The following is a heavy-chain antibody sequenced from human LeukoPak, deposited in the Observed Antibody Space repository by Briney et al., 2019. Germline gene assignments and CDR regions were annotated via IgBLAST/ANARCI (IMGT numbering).Heavy chain of an antibody. Sequence: PGGSLRLSCAASGFTFSSYAMSWVRQAPGKGLEWVSAISGSGGSTYYADSVKGRFTISRDNSKNTLYLQMNSPRAEDTAVYYCAKDAFIVGATTLFDYWGQGTLVTVSS. CDR2: ISGSGGST. CDR3: AKDAFIVGATTLFDY. D-gene: IGHD1-26*01. J-gene: IGHJ4*02. V-gene: IGHV3-23*01. CDR1: GFTFSSYA.